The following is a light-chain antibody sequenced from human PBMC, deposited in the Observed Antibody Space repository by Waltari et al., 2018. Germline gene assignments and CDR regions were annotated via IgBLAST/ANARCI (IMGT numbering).Light chain of an antibody. CDR3: QQRSNWPLT. CDR1: QSVSSS. V-gene: IGKV3-11*01. CDR2: DAS. Sequence: EIVLTQSPATLSLSPGEIVTLPCRASQSVSSSLAWYQQKPGQAPRLLIYDASNRATGIPARFSGSGSGTDFTLTISSLEPEDFAVYYCQQRSNWPLTFGGGTKVEIK. J-gene: IGKJ4*01.